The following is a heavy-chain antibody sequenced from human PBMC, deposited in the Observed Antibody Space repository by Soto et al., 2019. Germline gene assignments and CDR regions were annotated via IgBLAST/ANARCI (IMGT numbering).Heavy chain of an antibody. CDR1: GYTFSSYG. Sequence: QVQLVQSGAEVKKPGASVKVSCKASGYTFSSYGISWVRQAPGQGLEWMGWISPYNGVTNYAQKLQGRVTVTTDTSTSTAYMELRSLRSDYTAVYYCARRNNYGSGDKIYYFDYWGQGTLVTVSS. D-gene: IGHD3-10*01. CDR2: ISPYNGVT. V-gene: IGHV1-18*01. CDR3: ARRNNYGSGDKIYYFDY. J-gene: IGHJ4*02.